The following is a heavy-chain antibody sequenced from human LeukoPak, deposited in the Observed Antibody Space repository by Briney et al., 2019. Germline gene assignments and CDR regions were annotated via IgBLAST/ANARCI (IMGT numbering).Heavy chain of an antibody. J-gene: IGHJ4*02. CDR2: IWYDGSNK. V-gene: IGHV3-33*01. CDR3: ARRLDYGDYLDY. CDR1: GFTFSSYG. D-gene: IGHD4-17*01. Sequence: QAGGSLRLSCAASGFTFSSYGMHWVRQAPGKGLEWVADIWYDGSNKYYADSVKGRFTISRDNSKNTLYLQMNSLRAEDTAVYYCARRLDYGDYLDYWGQGTLVTVSS.